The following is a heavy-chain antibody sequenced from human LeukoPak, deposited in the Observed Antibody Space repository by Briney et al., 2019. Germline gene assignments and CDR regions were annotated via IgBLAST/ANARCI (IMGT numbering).Heavy chain of an antibody. CDR1: GYTFTGYY. Sequence: ASVKVSCKASGYTFTGYYMHWVRQAPGQGLEWMGWINPNSGGTNYAQKFQGRVTMTRDTSISTAYMELSRLRSDDTAVYYCARVRPYTIFGVVIKSDSDYWGQGTLVTVSS. D-gene: IGHD3-3*01. J-gene: IGHJ4*02. V-gene: IGHV1-2*02. CDR2: INPNSGGT. CDR3: ARVRPYTIFGVVIKSDSDY.